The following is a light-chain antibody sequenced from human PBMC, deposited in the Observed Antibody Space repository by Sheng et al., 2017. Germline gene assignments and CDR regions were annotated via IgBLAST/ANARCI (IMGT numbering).Light chain of an antibody. CDR1: QSVSSN. CDR2: GAS. Sequence: ETVMTQSPATLSVSPGERATLSCGASQSVSSNLAWYQQKPGQAPRLLIYGASTRSTGIPARFSGSGSGTEFTLTISSLQSEDFAVYYCQQYNNWPITFGQGTRLEIK. J-gene: IGKJ5*01. V-gene: IGKV3-15*01. CDR3: QQYNNWPIT.